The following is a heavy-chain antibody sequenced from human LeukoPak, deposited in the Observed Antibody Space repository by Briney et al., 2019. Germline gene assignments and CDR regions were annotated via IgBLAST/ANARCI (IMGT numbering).Heavy chain of an antibody. CDR2: INPNNGGT. CDR3: ARSRSVPVAGTNWFDP. CDR1: GYTFNGYY. J-gene: IGHJ5*02. Sequence: GASVKVSCKSSGYTFNGYYMHWVRQAPGQGLEWMGWINPNNGGTKYAQNFQGRVTMTRDTSTSTVYMELSSLRSEDTAVYYCARSRSVPVAGTNWFDPWGQGTLVTVSS. V-gene: IGHV1-2*02. D-gene: IGHD6-19*01.